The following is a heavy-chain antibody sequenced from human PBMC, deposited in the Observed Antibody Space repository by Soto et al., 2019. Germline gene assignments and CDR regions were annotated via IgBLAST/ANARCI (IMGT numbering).Heavy chain of an antibody. CDR3: ARTFGDIVLVPAATRYYYYGKDV. Sequence: PSETLSLTCTVSGGSISSGGYYWSWIRQHPGKGLEWIGYIYYSGSTYYNPSLKSRVTISVDTSKNQFSLKLSSVTAADTAVYYCARTFGDIVLVPAATRYYYYGKDVWGQGTTVTVSS. D-gene: IGHD2-2*01. CDR1: GGSISSGGYY. CDR2: IYYSGST. J-gene: IGHJ6*02. V-gene: IGHV4-31*03.